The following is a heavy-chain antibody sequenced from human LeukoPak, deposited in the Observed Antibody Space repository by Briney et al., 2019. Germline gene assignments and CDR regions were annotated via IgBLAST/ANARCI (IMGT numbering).Heavy chain of an antibody. J-gene: IGHJ3*02. CDR3: AGPLGFDDSTNYRAFDI. CDR2: IKKDGSDE. D-gene: IGHD2-8*01. Sequence: GGSLRLSCAASGFTFGNYWMNWVRQAPGKGLEWVANIKKDGSDEHYVYTVKGQFTISRDNADNSLYLQMNSLRPEDTAGDYCAGPLGFDDSTNYRAFDIWGQGTMVTVSS. V-gene: IGHV3-7*01. CDR1: GFTFGNYW.